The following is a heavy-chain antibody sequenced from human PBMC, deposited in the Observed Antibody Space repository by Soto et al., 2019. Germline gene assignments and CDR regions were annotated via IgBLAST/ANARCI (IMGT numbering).Heavy chain of an antibody. V-gene: IGHV4-59*01. Sequence: SETLSLTCTVSGGSISSYYWSWIRRPPGKGLEWIGYIYYSGSTNYNPSLKSRVTISVDTSKNQFSLKLSSVTAADTAVYYCASSGYYFSPVPGAYYEAFDIRGQGTMVTVSS. CDR2: IYYSGST. CDR3: ASSGYYFSPVPGAYYEAFDI. D-gene: IGHD3-22*01. CDR1: GGSISSYY. J-gene: IGHJ3*02.